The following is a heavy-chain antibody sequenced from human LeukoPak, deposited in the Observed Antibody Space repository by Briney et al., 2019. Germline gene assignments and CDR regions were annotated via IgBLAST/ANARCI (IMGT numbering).Heavy chain of an antibody. CDR3: ARDRAEYCGGNCYLGPDY. J-gene: IGHJ4*01. Sequence: GGSLRLSCAASGFTFSSYWMSWVRQAPGKGLEWVANIKQDGSEKYYVDSEKGRFTNSRDNAKNSLYLLLNSLRAEDTAIYYCARDRAEYCGGNCYLGPDYWGQGTLVTVSS. V-gene: IGHV3-7*03. CDR1: GFTFSSYW. D-gene: IGHD2-21*02. CDR2: IKQDGSEK.